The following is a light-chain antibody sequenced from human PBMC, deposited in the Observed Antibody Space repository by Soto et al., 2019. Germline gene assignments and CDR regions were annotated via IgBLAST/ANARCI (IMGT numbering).Light chain of an antibody. V-gene: IGKV3-15*01. CDR2: VAS. Sequence: EIVMTQSPATLSVSPGERATLSCRASQSVSGNLAWYQQKPGQAPSLLIYVASTRATGLPARFSGSGSGTEFTLTISSLQSEDFALYYCQQYDHWPFTFGPGTKVDIK. CDR1: QSVSGN. J-gene: IGKJ3*01. CDR3: QQYDHWPFT.